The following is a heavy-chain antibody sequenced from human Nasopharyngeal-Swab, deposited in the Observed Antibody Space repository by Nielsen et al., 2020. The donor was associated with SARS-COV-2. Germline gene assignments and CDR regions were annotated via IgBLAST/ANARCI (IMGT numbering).Heavy chain of an antibody. D-gene: IGHD2-2*01. CDR2: IYPGDSDT. Sequence: GGSLRPSCKGSGYSFSAYCIGWVPNMPGKGLEWLVFIYPGDSDTTYSPSFQGQVIISVDKSSSIAYLQWTRLKVSDTAMYYCARGGSSWAYGYDAWGQGTMVTVTS. V-gene: IGHV5-51*01. J-gene: IGHJ3*01. CDR1: GYSFSAYC. CDR3: ARGGSSWAYGYDA.